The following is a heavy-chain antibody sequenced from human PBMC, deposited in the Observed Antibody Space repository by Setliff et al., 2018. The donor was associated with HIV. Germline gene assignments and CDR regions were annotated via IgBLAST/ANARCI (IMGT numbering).Heavy chain of an antibody. J-gene: IGHJ3*02. Sequence: TFTDYYIHWVRQAPGQGLEWMGWINSASGGTNYAQNFQGRVTVTRDTSINTAYVELNSLKSDDTAVYYCARDYPHVLDIWGQGTMVTVSS. V-gene: IGHV1-2*02. CDR1: TFTDYY. CDR2: INSASGGT. CDR3: ARDYPHVLDI.